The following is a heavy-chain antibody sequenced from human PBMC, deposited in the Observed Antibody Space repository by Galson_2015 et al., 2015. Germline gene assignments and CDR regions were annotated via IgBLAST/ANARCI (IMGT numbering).Heavy chain of an antibody. V-gene: IGHV3-30*18. Sequence: SLRLSCAASGFTFSSYGMHWVRQAPGKGLEWVAVISYDGSNKYYADSVKGRFTISRDNSKNTLYLQMNSLRAEDTAVYYCAKGWSSGYYPAEYFQHWGQGTLVTVSS. D-gene: IGHD3-22*01. CDR1: GFTFSSYG. CDR2: ISYDGSNK. CDR3: AKGWSSGYYPAEYFQH. J-gene: IGHJ1*01.